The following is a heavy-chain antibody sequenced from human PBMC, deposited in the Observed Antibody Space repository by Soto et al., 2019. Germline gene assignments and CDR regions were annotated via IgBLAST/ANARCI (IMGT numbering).Heavy chain of an antibody. V-gene: IGHV3-23*01. CDR1: GVTLNNYA. CDR3: GDSGYDWG. D-gene: IGHD5-12*01. Sequence: GGSLRLSCAASGVTLNNYAMSWVRQAPGKRLEWVSAIDGSGKTTYYADSVKGRFTISRDNSKNTLFLQMNSLRAEDTAIYYCGDSGYDWGWGQGTLVTVSS. J-gene: IGHJ4*02. CDR2: IDGSGKTT.